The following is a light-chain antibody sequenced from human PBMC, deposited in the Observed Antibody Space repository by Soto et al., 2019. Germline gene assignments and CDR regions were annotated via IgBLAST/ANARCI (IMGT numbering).Light chain of an antibody. CDR1: QSVSNN. Sequence: ILMTQSPATLSVSPGERATLSCRASQSVSNNLAWYQQKPGQAPRLLIYDASTRATGIPARFSGSGSGTEFTLTISGRQSEDFAVYYCQQYNIWTPWTFGQGTKVEVK. CDR2: DAS. CDR3: QQYNIWTPWT. J-gene: IGKJ1*01. V-gene: IGKV3-15*01.